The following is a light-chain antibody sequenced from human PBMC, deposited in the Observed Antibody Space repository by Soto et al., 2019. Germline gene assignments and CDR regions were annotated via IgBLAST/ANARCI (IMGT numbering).Light chain of an antibody. CDR2: GDS. CDR1: SSNIGAGYD. Sequence: QSVLTQPPSVSGAPGQRVTISCAGSSSNIGAGYDVHWYQRRPGAAPKLLIYGDSNRPSGVPDRFSGSKSGTSASLAITGLQAVDEADYYCQSYDSSLSGYVFGTGTKVTVL. V-gene: IGLV1-40*01. CDR3: QSYDSSLSGYV. J-gene: IGLJ1*01.